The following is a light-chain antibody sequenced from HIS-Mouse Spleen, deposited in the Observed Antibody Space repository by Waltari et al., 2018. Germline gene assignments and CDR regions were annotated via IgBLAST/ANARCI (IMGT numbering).Light chain of an antibody. Sequence: QSALTQPASVSGSPGPSIPISCPCTSSDVGLYTLVSWYQQHPGKAPKLMIYEGSKRPSGVSNRFSGSKSGNTASLTISGLQAEDEADYYCCSYAGSSTFVVFGGGTKLTVL. CDR1: SSDVGLYTL. V-gene: IGLV2-23*01. CDR3: CSYAGSSTFVV. J-gene: IGLJ2*01. CDR2: EGS.